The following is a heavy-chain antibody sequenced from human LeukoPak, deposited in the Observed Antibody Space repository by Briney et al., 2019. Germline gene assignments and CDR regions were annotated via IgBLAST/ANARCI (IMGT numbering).Heavy chain of an antibody. D-gene: IGHD3-10*01. Sequence: GESLKTSCKGSGYRFTNYWIGWVRQMPGKGLEWMGIIYPGDSDTRYSPSFQGQVTISADKSISTAYLQWSSLKASDTAMYYCARHAPLVRGVIYYFDHWGQGTLVTVSS. J-gene: IGHJ4*02. CDR2: IYPGDSDT. CDR1: GYRFTNYW. CDR3: ARHAPLVRGVIYYFDH. V-gene: IGHV5-51*01.